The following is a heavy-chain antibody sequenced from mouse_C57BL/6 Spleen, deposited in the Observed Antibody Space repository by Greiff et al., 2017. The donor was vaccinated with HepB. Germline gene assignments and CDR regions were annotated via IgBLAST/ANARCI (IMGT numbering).Heavy chain of an antibody. CDR1: GFSLTSYG. CDR2: IWSGGST. V-gene: IGHV2-2*01. J-gene: IGHJ3*01. D-gene: IGHD2-5*01. CDR3: ALDYYSNPWFAY. Sequence: QVQLQQSGPGLVQPSQSLSITCTVSGFSLTSYGVHWVRQSPGKGLEWLGVIWSGGSTAYNAAFISRLSISKDNSKGQVFFKMNSLQADDTAIYYCALDYYSNPWFAYWGQGTLVTVSA.